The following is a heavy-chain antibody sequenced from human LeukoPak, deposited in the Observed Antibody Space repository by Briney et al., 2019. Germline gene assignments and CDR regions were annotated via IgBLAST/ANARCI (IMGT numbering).Heavy chain of an antibody. J-gene: IGHJ6*02. D-gene: IGHD1-26*01. CDR3: ARHYEGRWERRPSRSMDV. CDR1: GGSISSSSYY. CDR2: IYFSGST. Sequence: PSETLSLTCTVSGGSISSSSYYWGWIRPPPGKGLEWIGTIYFSGSTYYNPSLESRITISVDTSKNQFSLRLSSVTAADTAVYYCARHYEGRWERRPSRSMDVWGQGTAVTVSS. V-gene: IGHV4-39*01.